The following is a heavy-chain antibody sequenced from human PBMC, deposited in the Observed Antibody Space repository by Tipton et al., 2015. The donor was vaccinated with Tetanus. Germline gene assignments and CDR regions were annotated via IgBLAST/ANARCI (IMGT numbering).Heavy chain of an antibody. J-gene: IGHJ4*02. CDR3: ARCPYGGVSGTLYY. CDR1: GGSISSYY. CDR2: IDYSGST. Sequence: TLSLTCTVSGGSISSYYWSWVRQPPGKGLEWIGYIDYSGSTNYNPSLKSRVTISIDTSKKQFSLNLSSVTAADTAVYFCARCPYGGVSGTLYYWGQGTLVTVSS. V-gene: IGHV4-59*01. D-gene: IGHD4-23*01.